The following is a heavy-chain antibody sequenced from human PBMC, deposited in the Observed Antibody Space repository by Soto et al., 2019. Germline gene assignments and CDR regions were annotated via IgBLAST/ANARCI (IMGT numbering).Heavy chain of an antibody. V-gene: IGHV4-59*01. CDR3: ECYSNVAAPNEIYT. J-gene: IGHJ1*01. Sequence: SETLSLTCTVSGGSIRSYYRSWIRQPPGKGLEWIGYIYYSGSTNYNPSLKSRVTISVDTSKNQFSLKLSSVTAADTAVYYCECYSNVAAPNEIYTRGQRTLVTVS. CDR2: IYYSGST. CDR1: GGSIRSYY. D-gene: IGHD3-10*01.